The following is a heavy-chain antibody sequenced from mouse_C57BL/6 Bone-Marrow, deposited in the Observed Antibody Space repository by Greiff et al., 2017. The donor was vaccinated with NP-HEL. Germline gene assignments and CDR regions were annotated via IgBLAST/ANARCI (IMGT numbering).Heavy chain of an antibody. CDR3: ARCYYDYDRAWFAY. CDR1: GYSFTSYY. Sequence: QVQLQQSGPELVKPGASVKISCKASGYSFTSYYIHWVKQRPGQGLEWIGWIYPGSGNTKYNEKFKGKATLTADTSSSTAYMQLSSLTSEDSAVYYCARCYYDYDRAWFAYWGQGTLVTVSA. V-gene: IGHV1-66*01. J-gene: IGHJ3*01. D-gene: IGHD2-4*01. CDR2: IYPGSGNT.